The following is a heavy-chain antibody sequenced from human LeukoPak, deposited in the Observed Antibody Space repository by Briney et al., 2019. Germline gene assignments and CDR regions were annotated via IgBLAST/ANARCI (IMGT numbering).Heavy chain of an antibody. CDR3: ASLNWGYAPPNDY. V-gene: IGHV4-34*01. CDR1: GGSFSGYY. CDR2: INHSGST. Sequence: ADSLSLTCAVYGGSFSGYYWSWVRQPPGKGLEWIGEINHSGSTNYHPSLKSRVTISVDTSKNQFSLKLSSVTAADTAVYYCASLNWGYAPPNDYWGQGTLVSVSS. D-gene: IGHD7-27*01. J-gene: IGHJ4*02.